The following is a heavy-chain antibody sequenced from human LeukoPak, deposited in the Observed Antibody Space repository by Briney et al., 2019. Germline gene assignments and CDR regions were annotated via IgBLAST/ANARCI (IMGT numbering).Heavy chain of an antibody. CDR3: ARDDYYYYYYMDV. Sequence: PGGSLRLSCAASGFTFSDYYMSWIRQAPGKGLEGVSYISSSGSTIYYADSVKGRFTISRDNAKYSLYLQMNSLRAEDTAVYYCARDDYYYYYYMDVWGKGTTVTVSS. CDR2: ISSSGSTI. CDR1: GFTFSDYY. J-gene: IGHJ6*03. V-gene: IGHV3-11*04.